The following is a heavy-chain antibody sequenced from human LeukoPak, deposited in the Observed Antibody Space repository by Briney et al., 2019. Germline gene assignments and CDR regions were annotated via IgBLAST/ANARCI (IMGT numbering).Heavy chain of an antibody. CDR3: ARAIHPRFDSCGGSSLYAFDI. J-gene: IGHJ3*02. D-gene: IGHD2-21*01. Sequence: SVKVSCKASGGTFSSYAISWVRQAPGQGLEWMGMIIPILGIANYAQKFQGRVTITADKSTSTAYMELSSLRSEDTAVYYCARAIHPRFDSCGGSSLYAFDIWGQGTMVTVSS. CDR2: IIPILGIA. CDR1: GGTFSSYA. V-gene: IGHV1-69*04.